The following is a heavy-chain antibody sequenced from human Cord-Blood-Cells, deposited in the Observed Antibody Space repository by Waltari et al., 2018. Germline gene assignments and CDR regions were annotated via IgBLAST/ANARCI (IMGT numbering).Heavy chain of an antibody. CDR2: IRSSSSYI. J-gene: IGHJ6*02. D-gene: IGHD6-13*01. V-gene: IGHV3-21*01. Sequence: EVQLVESGGGLVKPGGSLRLSCAASGFTFSSYSMNWVRQAPGKRLEGVSSIRSSSSYIYYADSVKGRFTISRDNAKNSLYLQMNSLRAEDTAVYYCARDSSSSWYYYYYGMDVWGQGTTVTVSS. CDR3: ARDSSSSWYYYYYGMDV. CDR1: GFTFSSYS.